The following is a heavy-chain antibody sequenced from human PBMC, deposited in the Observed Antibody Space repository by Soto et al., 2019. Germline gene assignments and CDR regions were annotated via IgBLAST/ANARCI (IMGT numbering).Heavy chain of an antibody. CDR3: ARGAIVGATWSFDY. D-gene: IGHD1-26*01. Sequence: ASVKVSCKASGYTFTSYGINWVRQAPGQGLEWMGWISAYKGNTNYAQKLQGRVTMTTDTSKNQFSLKLSSVTAADTAVYYCARGAIVGATWSFDYWGQGTLVTVSS. V-gene: IGHV1-18*01. CDR2: ISAYKGNT. CDR1: GYTFTSYG. J-gene: IGHJ4*02.